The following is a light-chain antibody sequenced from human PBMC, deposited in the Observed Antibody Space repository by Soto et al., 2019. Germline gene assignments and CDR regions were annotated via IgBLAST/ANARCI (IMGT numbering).Light chain of an antibody. CDR1: SSDVGGYNY. V-gene: IGLV2-14*03. J-gene: IGLJ1*01. CDR3: SSYTSSSTYV. Sequence: QSALTQPASVSGSPGQSITISCTGTSSDVGGYNYVSWYQHYPGKAPKLMIYDVSNRPSGVSNRFSGSKSGNTASLTISGLQAEDEADYYCSSYTSSSTYVFGPGTKLTVL. CDR2: DVS.